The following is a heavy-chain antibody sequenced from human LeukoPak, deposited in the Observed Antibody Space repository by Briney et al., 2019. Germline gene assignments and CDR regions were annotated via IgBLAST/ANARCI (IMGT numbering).Heavy chain of an antibody. CDR1: GFTFSSYG. V-gene: IGHV3-30*02. CDR2: IRYDGSNK. CDR3: AREHCGGDTCYSDY. D-gene: IGHD2-21*01. Sequence: HPGGSLRLSCAASGFTFSSYGMHWVRQAPGKGLEWVAFIRYDGSNKYYADSVKGRFTISRDNSKNTLYLQMNSLRAEDTAVYYCAREHCGGDTCYSDYWGQGTLVTVSS. J-gene: IGHJ4*02.